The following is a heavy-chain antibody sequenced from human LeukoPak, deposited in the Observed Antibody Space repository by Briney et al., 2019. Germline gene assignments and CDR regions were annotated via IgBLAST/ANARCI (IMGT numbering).Heavy chain of an antibody. CDR2: IKSKTDGGTA. V-gene: IGHV3-15*01. Sequence: GGSLRLSCAASGFTFSSAWMSWVRQAPGKGLEWVGRIKSKTDGGTADYAAPVKGRITISRDDSNNTLDLKMNSLETEDTAVYYWAAFAAGGWGQGTLVTVSS. J-gene: IGHJ4*02. CDR3: AAFAAGG. CDR1: GFTFSSAW.